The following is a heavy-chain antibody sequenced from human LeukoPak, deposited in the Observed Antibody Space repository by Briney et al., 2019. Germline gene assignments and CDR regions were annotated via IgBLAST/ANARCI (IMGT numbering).Heavy chain of an antibody. CDR1: GFTFSYCG. V-gene: IGHV3-30*02. J-gene: IGHJ6*03. Sequence: GGSLRLFCAASGFTFSYCGMHWVRQAPGKGLEWVAFIRYDGSNKYYADSVKGRFTISRDNSKNTLYLQMNSLRAEDTAVYYCAKGYGDYGAPYYYYYMDVWGKGTTVTVSS. CDR3: AKGYGDYGAPYYYYYMDV. D-gene: IGHD4-17*01. CDR2: IRYDGSNK.